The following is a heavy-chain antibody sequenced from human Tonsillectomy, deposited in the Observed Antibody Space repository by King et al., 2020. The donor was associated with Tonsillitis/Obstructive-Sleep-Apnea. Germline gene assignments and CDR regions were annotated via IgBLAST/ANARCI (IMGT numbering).Heavy chain of an antibody. V-gene: IGHV3-30*18. Sequence: VQLVESGGGVVQPGRSLRLSCAASGITFSSYGMHWVRQAPGKGLEWVAVISYDGSNKYYADSVKGRFTISRDNSKNTLYLQMNSLRVEDTAGYYCAKDVYCSSASCYTAYYYYYYMDVWGKGTTVTVSS. CDR1: GITFSSYG. J-gene: IGHJ6*03. CDR3: AKDVYCSSASCYTAYYYYYYMDV. CDR2: ISYDGSNK. D-gene: IGHD2-2*02.